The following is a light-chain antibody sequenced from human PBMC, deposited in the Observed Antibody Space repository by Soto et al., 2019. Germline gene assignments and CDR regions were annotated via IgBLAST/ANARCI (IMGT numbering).Light chain of an antibody. V-gene: IGKV1-5*01. CDR1: QSISSW. J-gene: IGKJ1*01. CDR3: QQYNTYSIT. Sequence: DIQMSQSPSTLSAYVGDIVAITSRASQSISSWLAWYQQKPGKAPKLLIYDASSLESGVPSRFSGSGSGTEFTLTISSLQPDDFATYYCQQYNTYSITFGQGTKVDIK. CDR2: DAS.